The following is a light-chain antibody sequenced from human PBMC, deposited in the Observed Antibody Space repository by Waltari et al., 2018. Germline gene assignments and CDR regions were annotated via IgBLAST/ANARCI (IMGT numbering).Light chain of an antibody. CDR3: QQGYSYLT. V-gene: IGKV1-16*01. CDR1: QGIGNN. J-gene: IGKJ3*01. CDR2: RAS. Sequence: DIQMTQSPSSLSASVGDTVTITCQASQGIGNNLNWYQQKPGKAPKLLIYRASSLQSGIPSRFSGSGSGTDFTLTISSLQPEDFATYYCQQGYSYLTFGPGTKLDIK.